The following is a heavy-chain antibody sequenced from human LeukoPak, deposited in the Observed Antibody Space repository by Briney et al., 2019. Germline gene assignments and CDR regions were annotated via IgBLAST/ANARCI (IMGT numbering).Heavy chain of an antibody. CDR2: IYPGDSDT. J-gene: IGHJ4*02. CDR3: ARQYYYDSSGYFDY. D-gene: IGHD3-22*01. CDR1: GYSLTSYW. Sequence: GESLKISCKGSGYSLTSYWIGWVRQLPGKGLEWMGIIYPGDSDTRYSPSFQGQVTISADKSISTAYLQWSSLKASDTAMYYCARQYYYDSSGYFDYWGQGTLVTVSS. V-gene: IGHV5-51*01.